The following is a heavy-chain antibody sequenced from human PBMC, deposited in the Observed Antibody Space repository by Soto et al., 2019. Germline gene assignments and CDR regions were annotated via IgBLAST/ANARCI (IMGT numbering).Heavy chain of an antibody. CDR1: GYTFTSYY. CDR3: ARDAYDYGDFAGIGY. D-gene: IGHD4-17*01. CDR2: INPSGGST. V-gene: IGHV1-46*01. Sequence: ASVKVSCKASGYTFTSYYMHWVRQAPGQGLEWMGIINPSGGSTSYAQKFQGRVTMTRDTSTSTVYMELSSLRSEDTAVYYCARDAYDYGDFAGIGYWGKGTLVTVSS. J-gene: IGHJ4*02.